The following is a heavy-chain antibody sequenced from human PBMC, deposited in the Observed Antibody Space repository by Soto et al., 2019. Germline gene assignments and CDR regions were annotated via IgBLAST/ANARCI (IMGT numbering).Heavy chain of an antibody. CDR2: FDPEDGET. V-gene: IGHV1-24*01. D-gene: IGHD6-19*01. Sequence: ASVKVSCKVSGYTLTELSMHWVRQAPGKGLEWMGGFDPEDGETIYAQKFQGRVTMTEDTSTDTAYMELSSLRSEDTAVYYCATKGPYSSGWRQNVFDIWGQGTMVTVS. J-gene: IGHJ3*02. CDR3: ATKGPYSSGWRQNVFDI. CDR1: GYTLTELS.